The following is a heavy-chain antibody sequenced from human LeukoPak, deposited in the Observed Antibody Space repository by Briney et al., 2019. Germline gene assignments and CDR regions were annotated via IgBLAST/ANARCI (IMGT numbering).Heavy chain of an antibody. D-gene: IGHD6-6*01. J-gene: IGHJ3*02. CDR1: GGTFSSYA. Sequence: HGASVKLSCEASGGTFSSYAISWVRQAPGQGLESMGGIIPIFGTANYAQKFQGRVTITADESTSTAYMELSSLRSEDTAVYYCARVSDSSSSRGAFDIWGQGTMVTVSS. CDR3: ARVSDSSSSRGAFDI. V-gene: IGHV1-69*13. CDR2: IIPIFGTA.